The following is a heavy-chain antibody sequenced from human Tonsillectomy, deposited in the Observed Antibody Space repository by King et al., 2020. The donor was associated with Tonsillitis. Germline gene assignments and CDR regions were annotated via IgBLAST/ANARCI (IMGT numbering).Heavy chain of an antibody. D-gene: IGHD3-10*01. V-gene: IGHV3-30*18. J-gene: IGHJ4*02. CDR1: GFTXXSYG. CDR2: XSXDGXNK. Sequence: VQLVESGGGVVQXGRSLRLSXAXSGFTXXSYGMHWVRXAPGKGXEWXAXXSXDGXNKYYADSVKGRFTISRDXXKNTLYLQMXSLRAEDTAVYYCAKDLLLWFGELPRGQGTLVTVSS. CDR3: AKDLLLWFGELP.